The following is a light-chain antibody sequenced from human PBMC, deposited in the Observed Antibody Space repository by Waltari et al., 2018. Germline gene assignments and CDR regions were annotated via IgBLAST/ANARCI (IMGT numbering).Light chain of an antibody. J-gene: IGKJ4*01. CDR3: QQYYNSPVT. CDR2: GAS. CDR1: QSVGSTY. V-gene: IGKV3-20*01. Sequence: DIVLTQSPGTLSLSPGERATLPCRASQSVGSTYLAWFQQKPGQAPRLLIYGASRRATGIPDRFSGGGSGPDFTLTISRLEPEDFAVYYCQQYYNSPVTFGGGTKVEIK.